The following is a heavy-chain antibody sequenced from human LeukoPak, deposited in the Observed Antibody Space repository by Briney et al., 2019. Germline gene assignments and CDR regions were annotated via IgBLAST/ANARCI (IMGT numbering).Heavy chain of an antibody. CDR2: IYYSGTA. J-gene: IGHJ6*03. CDR1: GGSISSYY. Sequence: SETLSLTCTVSGGSISSYYWSWIRQPPGKGLDCIGYIYYSGTANYNPSLKSRVTISLDTSKNQFSLKLTSVTAADTAVYYCARVSWFPGTSYYYMDVWGKGTTVTVSS. D-gene: IGHD1-1*01. CDR3: ARVSWFPGTSYYYMDV. V-gene: IGHV4-59*01.